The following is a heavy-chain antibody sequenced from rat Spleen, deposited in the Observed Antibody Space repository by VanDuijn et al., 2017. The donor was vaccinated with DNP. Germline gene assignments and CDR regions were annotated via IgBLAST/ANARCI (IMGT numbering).Heavy chain of an antibody. CDR3: ARLSRDFDY. CDR2: ISYSGTT. V-gene: IGHV3-1*01. CDR1: GYSITSNY. Sequence: EVQLQESGPGLVKPSPSLSLTCSVTGYSITSNYWGWIRKFPGNKMEYIGHISYSGTTKYNPTLKSQFSITRDTSKNQFFLQLNSVTTEDTATYYCARLSRDFDYWGQGVMVTVSS. J-gene: IGHJ2*01.